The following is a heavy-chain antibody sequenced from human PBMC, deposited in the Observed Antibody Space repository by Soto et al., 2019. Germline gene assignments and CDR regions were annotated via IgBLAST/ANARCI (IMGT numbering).Heavy chain of an antibody. CDR2: INPNSGGT. Sequence: ASLKVRCQCSVYTFTGYCMHSMRSPPRQGIERIGWINPNSGGTNYAQQLQGRVTMTRDTSISTAYMELSRLRSDDTAVYYCARAAAGPYGMDVWGQGTTVTVSS. J-gene: IGHJ6*02. CDR1: VYTFTGYC. V-gene: IGHV1-2*02. CDR3: ARAAAGPYGMDV. D-gene: IGHD6-13*01.